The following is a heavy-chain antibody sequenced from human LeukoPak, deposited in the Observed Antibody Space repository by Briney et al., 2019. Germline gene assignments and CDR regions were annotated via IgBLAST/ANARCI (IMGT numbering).Heavy chain of an antibody. CDR2: INTDGSTT. CDR1: GFTFSSYW. J-gene: IGHJ4*02. V-gene: IGHV3-74*01. Sequence: PGGSLRLSCAASGFTFSSYWMHWVRQAPGRGLVWVARINTDGSTTSYSESVEGRFTISRDNAKNTLYVLMNSLRAEDTAVYYCVRDGIGGSYFYWGQGTLVTVSS. D-gene: IGHD1-26*01. CDR3: VRDGIGGSYFY.